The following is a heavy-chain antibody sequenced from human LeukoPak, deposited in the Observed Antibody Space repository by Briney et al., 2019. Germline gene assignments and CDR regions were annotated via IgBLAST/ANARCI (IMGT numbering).Heavy chain of an antibody. D-gene: IGHD3-3*01. J-gene: IGHJ5*02. Sequence: SETLSLTCTVSGGSISSSSYYWGWIRQPPGKGLEWIGSIYYSGSTYYNPSLKSRVTISVDTSKNQFSLKLSSVTAADTAVYYCARGGITIFGVPPWGQGTLVTVSS. CDR2: IYYSGST. CDR1: GGSISSSSYY. CDR3: ARGGITIFGVPP. V-gene: IGHV4-39*07.